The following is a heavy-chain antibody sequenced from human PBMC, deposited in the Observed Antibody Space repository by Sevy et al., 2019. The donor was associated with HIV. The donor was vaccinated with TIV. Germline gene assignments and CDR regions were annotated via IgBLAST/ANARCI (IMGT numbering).Heavy chain of an antibody. CDR2: INPNSGGT. Sequence: ASVKVSCKASGYIFIDYYMHWVRQAPGQGLEWMGRINPNSGGTNYTQKFQGRVTMTRDTSITTVYMELSSLRSDDTAMYYCVRVSFRNYFDHWGQGTLVTVSS. J-gene: IGHJ4*02. CDR3: VRVSFRNYFDH. V-gene: IGHV1-2*06. CDR1: GYIFIDYY.